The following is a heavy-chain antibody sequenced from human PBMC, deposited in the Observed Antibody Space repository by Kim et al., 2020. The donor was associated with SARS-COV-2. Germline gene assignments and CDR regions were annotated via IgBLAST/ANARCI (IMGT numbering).Heavy chain of an antibody. J-gene: IGHJ4*02. CDR3: AKEHLSGWYSHFDC. CDR1: GFTFDDYA. CDR2: ISGDGGST. Sequence: GGSLRLSCAASGFTFDDYAMHWVRQAPGKGLEWVSLISGDGGSTYYADSVKGRFTISRDNSKNSLYLQMNSLRTEDTALYYCAKEHLSGWYSHFDCWGQGTLVTVSS. V-gene: IGHV3-43*02. D-gene: IGHD6-19*01.